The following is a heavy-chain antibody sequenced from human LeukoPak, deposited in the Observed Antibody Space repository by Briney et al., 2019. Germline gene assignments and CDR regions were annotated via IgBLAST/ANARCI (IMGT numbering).Heavy chain of an antibody. Sequence: PSETLSLTCTVSGGSISSYYWSWIRQPPGKGLEWIGDIYYSGSTNYNPSLKSRVTISVDTSKNQFSLKLSSVTAADTAVYYCARSDGTYGAQYFQHWGQGTLVTVSS. CDR3: ARSDGTYGAQYFQH. CDR1: GGSISSYY. V-gene: IGHV4-59*12. D-gene: IGHD4-17*01. J-gene: IGHJ1*01. CDR2: IYYSGST.